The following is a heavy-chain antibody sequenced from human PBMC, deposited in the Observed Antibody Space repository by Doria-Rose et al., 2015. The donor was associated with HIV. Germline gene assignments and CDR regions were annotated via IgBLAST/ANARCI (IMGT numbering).Heavy chain of an antibody. D-gene: IGHD6-13*01. Sequence: TLKESGPVLVKPTEALTLTCTVSGVSLSSPGMGVSWIRQPPGKALEWLANIFSDDERSYKTSLKSRLTISRGTSTSQVVLTMTDMDPVDTATYYCARIKSSRWYHKYYFDFWGQGTLVIVS. V-gene: IGHV2-26*01. CDR2: IFSDDER. CDR1: GVSLSSPGMG. J-gene: IGHJ4*02. CDR3: ARIKSSRWYHKYYFDF.